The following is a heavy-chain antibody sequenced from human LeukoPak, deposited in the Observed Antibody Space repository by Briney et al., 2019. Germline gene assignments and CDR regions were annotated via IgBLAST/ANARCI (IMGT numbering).Heavy chain of an antibody. CDR2: ISDTGFTT. CDR1: GFVFSSYG. CDR3: AKLVWFGELWPRS. J-gene: IGHJ5*02. Sequence: GGSLRLSCAASGFVFSSYGMNWVRQAPGKGLEWVSRISDTGFTTNYADSVKGRFTISRDNSKNIVYLQMNRLRAEDTAVYYCAKLVWFGELWPRSWGQGTLVTVSS. V-gene: IGHV3-23*01. D-gene: IGHD3-10*01.